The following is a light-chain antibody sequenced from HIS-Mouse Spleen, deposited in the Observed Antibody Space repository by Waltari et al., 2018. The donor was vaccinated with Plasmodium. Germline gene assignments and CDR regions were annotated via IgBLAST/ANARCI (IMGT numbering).Light chain of an antibody. CDR3: QSADSSGTPNWV. V-gene: IGLV3-25*03. CDR2: KDS. J-gene: IGLJ3*02. CDR1: ALPKQY. Sequence: SYELTQPPSVSVSPGQTARITCSGDALPKQYAYWYQQKPGQAPVLVIYKDSERPSGIPERFSGSSSGTTVTLTIRGVQAEDEADYYWQSADSSGTPNWVFGGGTKLTVL.